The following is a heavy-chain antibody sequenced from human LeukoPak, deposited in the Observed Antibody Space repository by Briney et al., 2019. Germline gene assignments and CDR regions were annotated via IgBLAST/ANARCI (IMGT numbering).Heavy chain of an antibody. J-gene: IGHJ5*02. CDR1: GYSFTSHW. Sequence: GESLKISCQGSGYSFTSHWIGWVRQMPGKGLECMGIIYPGDSDTRYNPSFQGQVTISADKSISTAYLQWSSLKASDTAMYYCARHGDYGSYDFWSGPGAPSGNWFDPWGQGTLVTVSS. V-gene: IGHV5-51*01. CDR2: IYPGDSDT. D-gene: IGHD3-3*01. CDR3: ARHGDYGSYDFWSGPGAPSGNWFDP.